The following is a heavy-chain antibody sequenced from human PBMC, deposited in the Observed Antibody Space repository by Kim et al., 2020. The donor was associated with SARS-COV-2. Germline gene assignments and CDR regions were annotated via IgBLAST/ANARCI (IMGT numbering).Heavy chain of an antibody. J-gene: IGHJ5*02. D-gene: IGHD2-8*02. CDR3: ARGISGALDP. Sequence: ASVKVSCRTSGYSFTTHNIHWVCQAPGQSLECMGWINGGNGNTIYSQKFRGRVTFTRDTSANIVFMEMSSLRSEDTAVYFCARGISGALDPWGQGTLVTVSS. V-gene: IGHV1-3*01. CDR2: INGGNGNT. CDR1: GYSFTTHN.